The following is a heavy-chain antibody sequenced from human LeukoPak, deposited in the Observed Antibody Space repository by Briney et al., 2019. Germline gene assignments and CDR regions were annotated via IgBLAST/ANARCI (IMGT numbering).Heavy chain of an antibody. CDR1: GFTFDDYT. V-gene: IGHV3-43*01. J-gene: IGHJ1*01. CDR3: AKDRDYGGNSGYFHH. Sequence: PGGSLRLSCAASGFTFDDYTMHWVRQPPGKGLEWVSLISWDGGSTYYADSMEGRFTISRDNSKNSLYLQMNSLRTEDTAFYYCAKDRDYGGNSGYFHHWGQGTLVTVSS. CDR2: ISWDGGST. D-gene: IGHD4-23*01.